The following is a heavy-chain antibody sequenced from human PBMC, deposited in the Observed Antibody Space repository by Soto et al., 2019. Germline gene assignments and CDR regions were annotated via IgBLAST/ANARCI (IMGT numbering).Heavy chain of an antibody. CDR3: ARGGVKVFATIFRRRSYYGMDV. J-gene: IGHJ6*02. D-gene: IGHD3-3*01. CDR1: GGSVSSGSYY. CDR2: FYHSGST. Sequence: AETLSLTCTVSGGSVSSGSYYWSWMRQPPGKGLEWIGYFYHSGSTNYNPSLKSRVTISVDTSKNQFSLKLSSVTAADTAVYYCARGGVKVFATIFRRRSYYGMDVCGQGTTVTVYS. V-gene: IGHV4-61*01.